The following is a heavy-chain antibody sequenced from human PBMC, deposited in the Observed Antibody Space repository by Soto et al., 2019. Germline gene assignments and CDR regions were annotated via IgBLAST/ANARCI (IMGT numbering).Heavy chain of an antibody. CDR2: INAGNGNT. CDR3: ARESEDLTSNFDY. Sequence: GASVKVSCKASGYTFTSYAMHWVRQAPGQRLEWMGWINAGNGNTKYSQKFQGRVTISRDNAKNSLYLEMNSLRAEDTAVYYCARESEDLTSNFDYWGQGTLVTVSS. V-gene: IGHV1-3*01. J-gene: IGHJ4*02. CDR1: GYTFTSYA.